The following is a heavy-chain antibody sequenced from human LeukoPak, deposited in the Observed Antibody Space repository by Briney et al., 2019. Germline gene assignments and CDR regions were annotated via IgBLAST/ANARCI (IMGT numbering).Heavy chain of an antibody. D-gene: IGHD5-12*01. Sequence: GGSLRLSCAASGFTFSSFEMNWIRQAPGKGLEWVSYISSSGSSVYYADSVKGRFTISRDNAKNSVYLQMNSLRAEDTAVYYCVRDLKATYWGQGTLVTLSS. V-gene: IGHV3-48*03. J-gene: IGHJ4*02. CDR1: GFTFSSFE. CDR2: ISSSGSSV. CDR3: VRDLKATY.